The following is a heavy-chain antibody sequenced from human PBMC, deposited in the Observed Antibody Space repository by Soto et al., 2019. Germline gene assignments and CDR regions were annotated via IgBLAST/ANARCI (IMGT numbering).Heavy chain of an antibody. CDR3: ARLYYDYV. J-gene: IGHJ6*02. CDR1: GFDFSTYS. D-gene: IGHD3-3*01. V-gene: IGHV3-48*02. CDR2: VSMDSDTI. Sequence: GGSLRLSCTASGFDFSTYSMNWVRQAPGKGLEWIAYVSMDSDTIHYADSVKGRFTISRDDAENSLYLQMNSLRDEDTATYYCARLYYDYVWGQGTTVTVS.